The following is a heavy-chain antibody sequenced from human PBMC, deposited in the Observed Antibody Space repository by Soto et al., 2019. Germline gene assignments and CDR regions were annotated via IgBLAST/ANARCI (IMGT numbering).Heavy chain of an antibody. Sequence: GGSLRLSCAASGFTFDDYAMHWVRQAPGKGLEWVSGISWNSGSIGYADSVKGRFTISRDNAKNSLYLQMNSLRAEDTALYYCAKGHSSSRRYNWFDPWGQGTLVTVSS. J-gene: IGHJ5*02. CDR3: AKGHSSSRRYNWFDP. V-gene: IGHV3-9*01. CDR2: ISWNSGSI. D-gene: IGHD6-6*01. CDR1: GFTFDDYA.